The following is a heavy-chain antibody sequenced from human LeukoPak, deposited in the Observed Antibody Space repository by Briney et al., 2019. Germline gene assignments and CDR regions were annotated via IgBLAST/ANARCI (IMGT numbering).Heavy chain of an antibody. J-gene: IGHJ4*02. CDR3: ARSPRITIFGVGTGGYFDY. Sequence: GASVKVSCKASGGTFSSYAISWVRQAPGQGLEWMGGIIPIFGAANYAQKFQGRVTITADESTSTAYMELSSLRSEDTAVYYCARSPRITIFGVGTGGYFDYWGQGTLVTVSS. CDR2: IIPIFGAA. CDR1: GGTFSSYA. V-gene: IGHV1-69*13. D-gene: IGHD3-3*01.